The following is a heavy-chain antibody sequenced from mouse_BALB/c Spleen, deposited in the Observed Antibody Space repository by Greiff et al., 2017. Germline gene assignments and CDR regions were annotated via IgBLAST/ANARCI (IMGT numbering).Heavy chain of an antibody. CDR2: ISYSGST. CDR3: ARSPIYYDYDGYAMDY. D-gene: IGHD2-4*01. CDR1: GDSITSGY. J-gene: IGHJ4*01. Sequence: EVKLEESGPSLVKPSQTLSLTCSVTGDSITSGYWNWIRKFPGNKLEYMGYISYSGSTYYNPSLKSRISITRDTSKNQYYLQLNSVTTEDTATYYCARSPIYYDYDGYAMDYWGQGTSVTVSS. V-gene: IGHV3-8*02.